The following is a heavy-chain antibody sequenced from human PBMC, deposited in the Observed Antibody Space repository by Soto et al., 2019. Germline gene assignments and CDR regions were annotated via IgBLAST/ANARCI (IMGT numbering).Heavy chain of an antibody. Sequence: EVQLLESGGGFVQPGGSLRLSCAATGFTFSVYAMTWVRQAPGKGLEWVSAVTAHGGSTYSADSVKGRFTISRDNSKNTLFLQMNSLRAEDTAVYYCASLGVGDWANYYYYYGMHVWGQGPTVTVSS. J-gene: IGHJ6*02. CDR2: VTAHGGST. D-gene: IGHD2-21*02. CDR1: GFTFSVYA. V-gene: IGHV3-23*01. CDR3: ASLGVGDWANYYYYYGMHV.